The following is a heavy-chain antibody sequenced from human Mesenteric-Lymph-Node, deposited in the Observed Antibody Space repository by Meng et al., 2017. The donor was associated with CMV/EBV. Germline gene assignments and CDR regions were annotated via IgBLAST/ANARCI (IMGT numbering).Heavy chain of an antibody. CDR2: INPNSGDT. Sequence: ASVKVSCKASGYTFTDYYTHWVRQAPGQGLEWLGWINPNSGDTNYTQKFQDRVTMTRDTSISAAYMALRRLRSDDTAVFFWARSPGISGTTALMDVWGRGTTVTVSS. D-gene: IGHD1-20*01. CDR3: ARSPGISGTTALMDV. CDR1: GYTFTDYY. J-gene: IGHJ6*02. V-gene: IGHV1-2*02.